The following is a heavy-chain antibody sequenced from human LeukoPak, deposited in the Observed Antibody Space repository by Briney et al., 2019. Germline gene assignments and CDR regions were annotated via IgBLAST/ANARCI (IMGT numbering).Heavy chain of an antibody. D-gene: IGHD2-15*01. Sequence: GGSLRLSCAASGFTCNNYAMYWVRQAPGKGLEWVSGIFGSGGSAHYADSVKGRFTISRDNSKNTVYLQLDSLRVEDTAVYYCGKTTVGYSSGRYPGWPVDYWGQGTLVTVSS. V-gene: IGHV3-23*01. CDR1: GFTCNNYA. CDR2: IFGSGGSA. CDR3: GKTTVGYSSGRYPGWPVDY. J-gene: IGHJ4*02.